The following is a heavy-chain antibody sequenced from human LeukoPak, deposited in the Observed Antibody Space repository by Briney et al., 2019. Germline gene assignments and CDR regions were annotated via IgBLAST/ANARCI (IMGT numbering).Heavy chain of an antibody. Sequence: GGSPRLSCAASGFTFNNYAMNWVRQTPGGRLEWVSFIGISSGPLLYADSVKGRFTISRDNAKASVYLQMNRLRAEDTAVYYCARAKGYTSSYSFDYWGQGILVTVSS. J-gene: IGHJ4*02. CDR1: GFTFNNYA. V-gene: IGHV3-48*04. D-gene: IGHD3-10*01. CDR3: ARAKGYTSSYSFDY. CDR2: IGISSGPL.